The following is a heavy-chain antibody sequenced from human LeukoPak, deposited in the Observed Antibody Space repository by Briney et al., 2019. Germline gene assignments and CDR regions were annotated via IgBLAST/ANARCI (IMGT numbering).Heavy chain of an antibody. D-gene: IGHD3-22*01. CDR3: VRGYGSGYRLGY. CDR2: INGDGSST. CDR1: GFTFSSYW. V-gene: IGHV3-74*01. Sequence: GGSLRLSCAASGFTFSSYWMHWVRQDPVKGLLWASRINGDGSSTDYADSEKGRFTISRDNAKNTVYLQMNSLKAEDTAVYYCVRGYGSGYRLGYWGQGTLVTVSS. J-gene: IGHJ4*02.